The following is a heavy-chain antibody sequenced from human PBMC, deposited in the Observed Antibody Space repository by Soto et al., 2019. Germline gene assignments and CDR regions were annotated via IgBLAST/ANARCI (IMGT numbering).Heavy chain of an antibody. J-gene: IGHJ4*02. CDR2: IYYSGST. D-gene: IGHD3-3*01. CDR1: GGSISSYY. CDR3: ATKITIFGVVRDY. V-gene: IGHV4-59*12. Sequence: SETLSLTCTVSGGSISSYYWSWIRQPPGKGLEWIGYIYYSGSTYYNPSLKSRVTISVDKSKNQFSLKLSSVTAADTAVYYCATKITIFGVVRDYWGQGTLVTVSS.